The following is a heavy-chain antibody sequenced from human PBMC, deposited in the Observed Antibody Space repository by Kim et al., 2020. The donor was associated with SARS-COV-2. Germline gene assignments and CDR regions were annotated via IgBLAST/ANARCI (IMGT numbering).Heavy chain of an antibody. CDR3: AGPGGYYGSGSYYPPDYYYYGVVV. Sequence: SETLSLTCTVSGGSISSSSYYWGWIRQPPGKGLEWIGSIYYSGSTYYNPSLKSRVTISVDTSKNQFSLKLSSVTAADTAVYYCAGPGGYYGSGSYYPPDYYYYGVVVWGQETTVTVSS. CDR2: IYYSGST. V-gene: IGHV4-39*01. CDR1: GGSISSSSYY. J-gene: IGHJ6*02. D-gene: IGHD3-10*01.